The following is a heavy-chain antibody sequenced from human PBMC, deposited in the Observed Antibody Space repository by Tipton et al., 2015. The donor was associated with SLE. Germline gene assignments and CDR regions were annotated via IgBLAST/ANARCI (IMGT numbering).Heavy chain of an antibody. D-gene: IGHD1-26*01. CDR2: MYTSGST. Sequence: TLSLTCTVSGGSISSGSYYWSWIRQTAGKGLEWIGRMYTSGSTNYNPTLKSRVTISVDTSKNQFSLKLSSVTAADTAVYYCARPWSCGACDIWGQGTMVTVSS. CDR1: GGSISSGSYY. CDR3: ARPWSCGACDI. J-gene: IGHJ3*02. V-gene: IGHV4-61*02.